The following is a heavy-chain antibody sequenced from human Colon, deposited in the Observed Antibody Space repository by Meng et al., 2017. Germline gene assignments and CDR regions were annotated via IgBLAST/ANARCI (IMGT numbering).Heavy chain of an antibody. D-gene: IGHD3-10*01. J-gene: IGHJ5*02. CDR1: GGPISGDGYY. Sequence: LQDPAPGPVKPPPTRSLPAVAAGGPISGDGYYWSWIRQHPGKGLEWIGYVHDSGDTYYKSSLKSRITISIDTSENQFSLKLKSVTAADTAVYYCARDPSNRGAFFDPWGQGTLVTVSS. V-gene: IGHV4-31*11. CDR2: VHDSGDT. CDR3: ARDPSNRGAFFDP.